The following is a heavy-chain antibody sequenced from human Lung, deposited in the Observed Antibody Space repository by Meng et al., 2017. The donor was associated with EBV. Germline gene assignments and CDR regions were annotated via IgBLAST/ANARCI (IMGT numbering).Heavy chain of an antibody. D-gene: IGHD6-19*01. J-gene: IGHJ4*02. CDR1: GGSSSSYY. CDR3: ASSSGWYDEYYFDY. V-gene: IGHV4-59*01. CDR2: IYYSGST. Sequence: QVQLQGAGPGRVKPSEPLSLICTVSGGSSSSYYWSWIRQPPGKGLEWIGYIYYSGSTNYNPSLKSRVTISVDTSKNQFSLKLSSVTAADTAVYYCASSSGWYDEYYFDYWGQGTLVTVSS.